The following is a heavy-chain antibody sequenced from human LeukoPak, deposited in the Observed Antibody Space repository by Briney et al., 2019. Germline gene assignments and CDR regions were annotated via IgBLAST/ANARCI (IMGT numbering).Heavy chain of an antibody. CDR3: AREWELPNWFDP. V-gene: IGHV1-46*01. CDR1: GYTFTSYY. D-gene: IGHD1-26*01. J-gene: IGHJ5*02. CDR2: INPSGGST. Sequence: GASVKVSCKASGYTFTSYYMHWVRQAPGQGLEWMGIINPSGGSTSYAQKFQGRVTMTRDMSTSTVYMELSSLRSEDTAVYYCAREWELPNWFDPWGQGTLVTVSS.